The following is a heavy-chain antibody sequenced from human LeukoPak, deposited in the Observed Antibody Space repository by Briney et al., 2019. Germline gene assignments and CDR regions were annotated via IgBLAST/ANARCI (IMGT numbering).Heavy chain of an antibody. D-gene: IGHD3-10*01. CDR3: ASSPYYYGSGSSNWFDP. CDR2: IIPIFGTA. CDR1: GGTFSSYA. Sequence: SVKVSCKASGGTFSSYAISWVRQAPGQGLEWMGGIIPIFGTANYAQKFQGRVTITTDESTSTAYMELSSLRSEDTAVYYCASSPYYYGSGSSNWFDPWGQGTLVTVSS. J-gene: IGHJ5*02. V-gene: IGHV1-69*05.